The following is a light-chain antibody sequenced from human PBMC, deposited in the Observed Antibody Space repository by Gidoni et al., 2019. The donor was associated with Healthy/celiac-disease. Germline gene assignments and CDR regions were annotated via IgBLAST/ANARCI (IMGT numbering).Light chain of an antibody. J-gene: IGKJ2*03. V-gene: IGKV1-39*01. Sequence: DIQITPSPSSLSASVGDRVTITCRASQSISSYLNWYQQKPGKAPKLLIYAASSLQSGVPSRFSGSGSGTDFTLTISSLQPEDFATYYCQQSYSTPYSFGQXTKLEIK. CDR1: QSISSY. CDR3: QQSYSTPYS. CDR2: AAS.